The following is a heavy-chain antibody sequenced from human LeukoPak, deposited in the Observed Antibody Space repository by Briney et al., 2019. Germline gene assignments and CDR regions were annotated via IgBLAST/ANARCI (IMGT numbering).Heavy chain of an antibody. CDR2: ISSSGSTI. V-gene: IGHV3-48*04. J-gene: IGHJ4*02. Sequence: GGSLRLSCAASGFTFSSYGMHWVRQAPGKGLEWVSYISSSGSTIYYADSVKGRFTISRDNAKNSLYLQMNSLRAEDTAVYYCARAQVYYYDSSGYFTGFDYWGQGTLVTVSS. CDR1: GFTFSSYG. CDR3: ARAQVYYYDSSGYFTGFDY. D-gene: IGHD3-22*01.